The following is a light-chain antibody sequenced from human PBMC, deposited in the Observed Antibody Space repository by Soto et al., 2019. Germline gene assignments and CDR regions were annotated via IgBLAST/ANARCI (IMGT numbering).Light chain of an antibody. CDR1: SSDVGGYDY. Sequence: QSALTQPASVSGSPGQSITISCTGTSSDVGGYDYVSWYQIHPGKAPKLTVFEVSNRPSGVSYRFSGSKSGNTASLTISGLQAEDEADYFCSSYSISTAYLFGTGTKVTVL. J-gene: IGLJ1*01. CDR3: SSYSISTAYL. CDR2: EVS. V-gene: IGLV2-14*01.